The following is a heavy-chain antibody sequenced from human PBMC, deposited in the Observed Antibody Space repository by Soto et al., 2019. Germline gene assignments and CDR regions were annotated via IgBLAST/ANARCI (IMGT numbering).Heavy chain of an antibody. CDR1: DDSISIRSYY. CDR3: ARQRTSVVTKAYFDV. D-gene: IGHD2-21*02. CDR2: IYYSGST. V-gene: IGHV4-39*01. Sequence: SETLAVTCTFTDDSISIRSYYWGWIRQPPGKGLEWIGSIYYSGSTYNNPSLRSRVSMSIDTSKDQFSLKLKSVTAADTALYFCARQRTSVVTKAYFDVWGPGSLVTVSS. J-gene: IGHJ4*02.